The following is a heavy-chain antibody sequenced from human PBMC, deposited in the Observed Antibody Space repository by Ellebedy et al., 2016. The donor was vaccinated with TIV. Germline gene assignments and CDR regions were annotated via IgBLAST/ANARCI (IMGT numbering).Heavy chain of an antibody. V-gene: IGHV2-26*01. CDR2: IFSNDEK. D-gene: IGHD2-21*02. CDR3: VRALKDCGGDCTYKFDF. CDR1: GFSLTNIIMG. Sequence: SGPTLVKPKETLTLTCTVSGFSLTNIIMGVSWIRQPPGKALEWLAHIFSNDEKSYSTSLEARRSISQDTAKSQLVLTVATMDPLDTATYYCVRALKDCGGDCTYKFDFWGQGALVTVSS. J-gene: IGHJ4*02.